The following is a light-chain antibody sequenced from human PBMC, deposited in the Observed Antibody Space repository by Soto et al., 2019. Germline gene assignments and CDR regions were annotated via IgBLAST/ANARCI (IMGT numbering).Light chain of an antibody. V-gene: IGKV1-5*01. Sequence: DVQMTQSPSTLSASVGDSVTITCRASQSISDSLAWYQQRPGKAPYLLNSDASSLERGVPSRFSGSGSGTEFTLTISRMQSDDFATYYCQRYNGYSRTLGQGTKVDIK. CDR2: DAS. J-gene: IGKJ1*01. CDR3: QRYNGYSRT. CDR1: QSISDS.